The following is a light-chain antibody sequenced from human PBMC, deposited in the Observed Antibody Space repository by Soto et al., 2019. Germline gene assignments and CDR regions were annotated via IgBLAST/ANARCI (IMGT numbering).Light chain of an antibody. CDR2: EVT. V-gene: IGLV2-14*01. Sequence: QSALTQPASVSGSPGQSITISCTGTSSDVGAYNLVSWYQHLPDKAPKLIISEVTNRPSGVSDRFSGSKSGNTASLTISGLQAEDVADYYCASLTTTNFVFGSGTKVTVL. CDR1: SSDVGAYNL. J-gene: IGLJ1*01. CDR3: ASLTTTNFV.